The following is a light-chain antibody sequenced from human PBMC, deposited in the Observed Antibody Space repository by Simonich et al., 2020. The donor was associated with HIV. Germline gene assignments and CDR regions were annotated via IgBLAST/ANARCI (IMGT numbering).Light chain of an antibody. V-gene: IGKV3-15*01. J-gene: IGKJ4*01. CDR1: QSVSSN. Sequence: IVMTQSPVTLSVSPGERATLSCRASQSVSSNLAWYQQKPGQAPRLLIVDASTRATGVPAKFSGSGSGTEFTLTISSIQSEDFAVYYCQQYNNRPLTFGGGTKVEIK. CDR3: QQYNNRPLT. CDR2: DAS.